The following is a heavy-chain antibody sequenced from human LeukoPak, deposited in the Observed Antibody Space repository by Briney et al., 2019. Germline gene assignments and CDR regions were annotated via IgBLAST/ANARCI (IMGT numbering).Heavy chain of an antibody. V-gene: IGHV1-46*01. D-gene: IGHD3-22*01. CDR3: ARDLVYDSSGYYGVSRPADAFDI. CDR1: GYTFTSYG. CDR2: INPSGGST. Sequence: ASVKVSCKASGYTFTSYGISWVRQAPGQGLEWMGIINPSGGSTSYAQKFQGRVTMTRDMSTSTVYMELSSLRSEDTAVYYCARDLVYDSSGYYGVSRPADAFDIWGQGTMVTVSS. J-gene: IGHJ3*02.